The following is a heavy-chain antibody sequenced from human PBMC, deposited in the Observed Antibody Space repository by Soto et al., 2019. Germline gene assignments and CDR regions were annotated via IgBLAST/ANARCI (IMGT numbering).Heavy chain of an antibody. CDR3: ARAYTGQLPRRGDYYYALDV. Sequence: GGSLRLSCVGSGFFFSNYDMHWVRQVRGKGLEWVSAIGAADDPYYSASVKGRFIVSRDNAQKSLYLQMNNLRAADTAVYYCARAYTGQLPRRGDYYYALDVWGRGTTVTVSS. J-gene: IGHJ6*02. D-gene: IGHD2-2*01. V-gene: IGHV3-13*05. CDR2: IGAADDP. CDR1: GFFFSNYD.